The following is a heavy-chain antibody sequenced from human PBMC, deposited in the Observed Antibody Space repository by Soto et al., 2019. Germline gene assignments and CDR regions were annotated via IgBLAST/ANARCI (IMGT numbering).Heavy chain of an antibody. CDR2: ISAYNGNT. CDR3: ARNLAVAAHYYYYGTDV. Sequence: ASVKVSCKASGYTFTSYGISWVRQAPGQGLEWMGWISAYNGNTNYAQKLQGRVTMTTDTSTSTAYMELRSLRSDDTAVYYCARNLAVAAHYYYYGTDVWGQGTTVTVSS. J-gene: IGHJ6*02. CDR1: GYTFTSYG. D-gene: IGHD6-19*01. V-gene: IGHV1-18*04.